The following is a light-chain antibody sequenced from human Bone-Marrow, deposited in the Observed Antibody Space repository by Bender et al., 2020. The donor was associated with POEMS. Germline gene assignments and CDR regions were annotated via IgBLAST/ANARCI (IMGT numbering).Light chain of an antibody. J-gene: IGLJ2*01. CDR2: EDK. CDR1: SGSIANNY. CDR3: QSYDSSSVV. V-gene: IGLV6-57*03. Sequence: NFMLTQPHSVSESPGKTVTISCTRSSGSIANNYVQWYQQRPGSGPTTVIYEDKQRPSGVPDRFSGSIDGSSNSASLTISGLKTEDEADYYCQSYDSSSVVFGGGTRLTVL.